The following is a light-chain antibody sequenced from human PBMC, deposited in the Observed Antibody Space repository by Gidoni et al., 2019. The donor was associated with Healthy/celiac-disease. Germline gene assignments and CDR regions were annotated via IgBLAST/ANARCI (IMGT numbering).Light chain of an antibody. Sequence: VLTQSPATLSLSPGERATLSCRASQSVSSYLAWYQQKPGQAPRLLIYDASNRATGIPARFSGSGSGTDFTLTISSREPEDFAVYDCQQRSNWPPGYTFGQGTKLEIK. J-gene: IGKJ2*01. V-gene: IGKV3-11*01. CDR1: QSVSSY. CDR2: DAS. CDR3: QQRSNWPPGYT.